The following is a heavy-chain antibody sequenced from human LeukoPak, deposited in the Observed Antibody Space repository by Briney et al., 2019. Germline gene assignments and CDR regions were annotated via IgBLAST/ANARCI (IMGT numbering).Heavy chain of an antibody. Sequence: GASVKVSCKVSGYTLTELSMHWVRQAPGKGLEWMGGFDPEDGETIYAQKFQGRVTMTEDTSTDTAYMELSSLRSEDTAVYYCARVGGGVIHHLSPLDYWGQGTLVTVSS. CDR2: FDPEDGET. J-gene: IGHJ4*02. D-gene: IGHD3-16*02. CDR3: ARVGGGVIHHLSPLDY. CDR1: GYTLTELS. V-gene: IGHV1-24*01.